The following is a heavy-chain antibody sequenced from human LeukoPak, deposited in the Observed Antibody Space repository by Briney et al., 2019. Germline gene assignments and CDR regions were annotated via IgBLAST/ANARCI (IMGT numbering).Heavy chain of an antibody. CDR2: ISSSSSYI. J-gene: IGHJ6*02. V-gene: IGHV3-21*01. CDR3: ARDSDFDSSGYYPYYYYYYKMDV. D-gene: IGHD3-22*01. CDR1: GLXFSSYS. Sequence: PGGSLRLSCAASGLXFSSYSINWVRQAPGKGLEWVSSISSSSSYIYYADSVKGRFTISRDNAKNSLFLQMNSLRAEDTAVYYCARDSDFDSSGYYPYYYYYYKMDVWGQGTTVTVSS.